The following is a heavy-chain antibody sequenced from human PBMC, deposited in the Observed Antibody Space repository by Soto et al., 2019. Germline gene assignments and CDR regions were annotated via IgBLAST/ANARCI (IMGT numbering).Heavy chain of an antibody. CDR1: GGSISSSNW. J-gene: IGHJ5*02. V-gene: IGHV4-4*02. CDR3: ARVWTTVTNWFDP. D-gene: IGHD4-17*01. CDR2: IYHSGST. Sequence: QVQLQESGPGLVKPSGTLSLTCAVSGGSISSSNWWSWVRQPPGKGLEWIGEIYHSGSTNYNPSLRRRVPMSVDKSKSQFSLKLSSVTAADTAVYYCARVWTTVTNWFDPWGQGTLVTVSS.